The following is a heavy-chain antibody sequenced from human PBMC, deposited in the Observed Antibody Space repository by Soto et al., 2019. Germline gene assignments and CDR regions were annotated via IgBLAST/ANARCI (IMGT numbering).Heavy chain of an antibody. J-gene: IGHJ4*02. V-gene: IGHV3-30*18. Sequence: QVQLVESGGGVVQPGRSLRLSCAASGFTFSSYGMHWVRQAPGKGLEWVAVISYDGSNKYYADSVKGRVTISRDNSKNTLYLQMNSLRAEDTAVYYCAKGIGYCSSTSCSPRFDYWGQGTLVTVSS. D-gene: IGHD2-2*01. CDR1: GFTFSSYG. CDR2: ISYDGSNK. CDR3: AKGIGYCSSTSCSPRFDY.